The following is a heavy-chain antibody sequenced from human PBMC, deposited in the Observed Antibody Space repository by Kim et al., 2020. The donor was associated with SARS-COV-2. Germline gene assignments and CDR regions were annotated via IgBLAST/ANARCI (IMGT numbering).Heavy chain of an antibody. Sequence: CIPSLLTRVTISPDTTKNQISLSLNSLTAADTAVYYCARSYTNDWFDAFDIWGQGTMVTVSA. D-gene: IGHD3-9*01. V-gene: IGHV4-4*09. J-gene: IGHJ3*02. CDR3: ARSYTNDWFDAFDI.